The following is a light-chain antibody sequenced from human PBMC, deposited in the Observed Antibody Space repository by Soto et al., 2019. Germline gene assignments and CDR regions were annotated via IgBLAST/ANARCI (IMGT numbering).Light chain of an antibody. J-gene: IGLJ2*01. CDR2: LEGSGSY. CDR1: SGHSSYI. Sequence: QSVLTQSSSASASLGSSVKLTCTLSSGHSSYIIARHQQQPGKAPRYLMKLEGSGSYNKGSGVPDRFSGSSSGADRYLTISNLQSEDEADYYCETWDSNTVVFGGGTQLTVL. CDR3: ETWDSNTVV. V-gene: IGLV4-60*03.